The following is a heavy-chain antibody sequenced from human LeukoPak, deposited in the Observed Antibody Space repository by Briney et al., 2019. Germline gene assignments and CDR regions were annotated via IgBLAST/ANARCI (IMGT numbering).Heavy chain of an antibody. V-gene: IGHV1-2*06. CDR2: IDANNGDT. CDR3: ARDLSSVTLYFFDY. J-gene: IGHJ4*02. D-gene: IGHD4-11*01. Sequence: ASVKDSCKASRYTFTGYYMHGVRQAPGQGLEWMGRIDANNGDTKSAQKFHGRVTMSRDTSISTAYMDLSSLSPDDAAVYYCARDLSSVTLYFFDYWGQGTLVTVFS. CDR1: RYTFTGYY.